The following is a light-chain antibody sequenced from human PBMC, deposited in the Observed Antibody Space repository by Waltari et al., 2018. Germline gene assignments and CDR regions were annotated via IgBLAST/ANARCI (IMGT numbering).Light chain of an antibody. CDR2: EVS. V-gene: IGLV2-11*01. CDR3: CSYAGSYTFAV. CDR1: SSDVGAYNY. Sequence: QSALTQPRSVSGSPGQSVTISCTGPSSDVGAYNYVSWYQQHPGKAPKPMIYEVSNRPSGISDRFSGSKSGNTAALTISGLQAEDEADYYCCSYAGSYTFAVFGTGTKVTV. J-gene: IGLJ1*01.